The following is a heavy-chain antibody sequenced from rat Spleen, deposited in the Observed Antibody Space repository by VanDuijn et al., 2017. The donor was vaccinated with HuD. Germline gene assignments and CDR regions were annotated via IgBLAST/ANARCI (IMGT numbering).Heavy chain of an antibody. CDR1: GFTFSHYG. CDR2: IPNTGGST. J-gene: IGHJ1*01. Sequence: EVQLVESGGGLVQPGRSMKLSCAASGFTFSHYGMAWVRQAPKKGLEWVASIPNTGGSTYYPDSVKGRFTISRDNAKSTLYLQMNSLRSEDTATYYCTRDQDYPGIMDWYFDFWGPGTMVTVSS. V-gene: IGHV5-46*01. CDR3: TRDQDYPGIMDWYFDF. D-gene: IGHD1-4*01.